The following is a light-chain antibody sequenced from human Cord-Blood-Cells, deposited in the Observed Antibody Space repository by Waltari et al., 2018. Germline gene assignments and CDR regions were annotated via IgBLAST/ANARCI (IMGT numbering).Light chain of an antibody. V-gene: IGLV2-14*01. Sequence: QSALTQPASVSGSPGQSITISCTGTRRDAGGYNYVSRYQQPPGKAPKLMIYDVSNRPSGVSTRFSCSKSGNTASLTISERQADDEADYYRNSYTSSSTWLFCGGTKLIVL. J-gene: IGLJ3*02. CDR2: DVS. CDR1: RRDAGGYNY. CDR3: NSYTSSSTWL.